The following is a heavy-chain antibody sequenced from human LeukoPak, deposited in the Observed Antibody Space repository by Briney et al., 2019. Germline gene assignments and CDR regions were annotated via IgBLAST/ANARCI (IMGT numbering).Heavy chain of an antibody. Sequence: EASVKVSCKASGYQFISYTMSWVRQAPGQGLEWMGIINPSGGSTSYAQKFQGRVTMTRDTSTSTVYMELSSLRSEDTAVYYCATAMGATTQVYFDYWGQGTLVTVSS. CDR1: GYQFISYT. D-gene: IGHD1-26*01. V-gene: IGHV1-46*01. CDR3: ATAMGATTQVYFDY. J-gene: IGHJ4*02. CDR2: INPSGGST.